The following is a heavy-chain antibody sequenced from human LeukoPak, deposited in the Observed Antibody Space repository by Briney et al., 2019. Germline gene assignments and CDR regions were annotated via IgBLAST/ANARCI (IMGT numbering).Heavy chain of an antibody. CDR3: ARVSNLEYSSSRGLGR. CDR2: IYASGST. J-gene: IGHJ4*02. V-gene: IGHV4-4*07. CDR1: GGSISSYY. D-gene: IGHD6-6*01. Sequence: PSETLSLTCTVSGGSISSYYWSWIRQPAGKGLEWIGRIYASGSTYYNPSLKSRVTRSVNTSNNQYCMGLTTMNAVDTAGKYWARVSNLEYSSSRGLGRWGQGTLVTVSS.